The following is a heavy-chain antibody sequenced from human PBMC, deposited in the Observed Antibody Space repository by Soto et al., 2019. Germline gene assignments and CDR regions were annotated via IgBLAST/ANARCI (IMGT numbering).Heavy chain of an antibody. CDR3: AGVGNAYSNSPMDG. V-gene: IGHV5-10-1*01. D-gene: IGHD4-4*01. CDR2: IDPGGSDT. J-gene: IGHJ6*04. Sequence: GESLKISCTASGYSFTTYWINWVRQMPGKGLEWMGKIDPGGSDTTYSPSFQGHVTIPADKSITTAYLQWSSLKASDTAMYYCAGVGNAYSNSPMDGRGRRSTVSVSS. CDR1: GYSFTTYW.